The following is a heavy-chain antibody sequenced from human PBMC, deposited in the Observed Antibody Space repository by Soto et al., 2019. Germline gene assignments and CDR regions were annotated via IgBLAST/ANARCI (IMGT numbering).Heavy chain of an antibody. Sequence: ASVKVSCKASGYTFTGYYMHWVRQAPGQGLEWMGWINPNSGGTNYAQKFQGWVTMTRDTSISTAYMELSRLRSDDTAVYYCARAYSSSSPDAFDIWGQGTMVTVSS. CDR1: GYTFTGYY. CDR2: INPNSGGT. CDR3: ARAYSSSSPDAFDI. D-gene: IGHD6-6*01. V-gene: IGHV1-2*04. J-gene: IGHJ3*02.